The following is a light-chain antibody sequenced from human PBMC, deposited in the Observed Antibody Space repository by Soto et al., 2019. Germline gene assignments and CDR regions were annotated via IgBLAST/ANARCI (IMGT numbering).Light chain of an antibody. V-gene: IGKV3-20*01. CDR1: QSVANSY. J-gene: IGKJ1*01. CDR2: SAS. CDR3: HHFGSLPET. Sequence: VLTQSPGPLPLFPGERVTLSSRASQSVANSYLAWSQQKPGRAPRLLFYSASSRATGIPDRFSGSGSGTDFTLTISRLEPEDFAVYYCHHFGSLPETFGQGTNVE.